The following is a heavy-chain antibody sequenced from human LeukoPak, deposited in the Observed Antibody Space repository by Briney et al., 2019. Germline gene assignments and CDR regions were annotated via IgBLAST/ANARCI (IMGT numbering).Heavy chain of an antibody. D-gene: IGHD2-2*01. CDR3: ARAMGYCSRTSCYFDS. CDR2: ISVGGDIT. CDR1: GFTFTEYA. Sequence: PGGSLRLSCAASGFTFTEYAIHWVRQAPGKGLEYVSAISVGGDITYFANSVKARFSASRDNSKNTVHLQMGSVRPEDMGVYYCARAMGYCSRTSCYFDSWGPGTLVTVSS. J-gene: IGHJ4*02. V-gene: IGHV3-64*01.